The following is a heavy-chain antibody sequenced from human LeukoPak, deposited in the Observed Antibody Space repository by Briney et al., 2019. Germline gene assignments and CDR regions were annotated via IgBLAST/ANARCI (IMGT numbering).Heavy chain of an antibody. CDR1: GYTFTGYY. CDR2: INPNSGGT. V-gene: IGHV1-2*02. CDR3: ARASGIVGATGLYYYYYMDV. J-gene: IGHJ6*03. D-gene: IGHD1-26*01. Sequence: GASVKVSCKASGYTFTGYYMHWVRQAPGQGLEWMGWINPNSGGTNYAQKFQGRVTMTRDTSISTAYMELSRLRSDDTAVYYCARASGIVGATGLYYYYYMDVWGKGTTVTISS.